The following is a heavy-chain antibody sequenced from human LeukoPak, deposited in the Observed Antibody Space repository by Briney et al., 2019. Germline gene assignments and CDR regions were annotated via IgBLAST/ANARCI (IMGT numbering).Heavy chain of an antibody. Sequence: PSETLSLTCTVSGGSISSGNYYWSWIRQPAGKGLEWIGRIYTSGSTNYNPTIKSRVTISADTSKNQLSLKLSSVTAADTAVYYCARESDLSHYDRTDYWGQGTLVTVSS. V-gene: IGHV4-61*02. CDR2: IYTSGST. CDR1: GGSISSGNYY. J-gene: IGHJ4*02. CDR3: ARESDLSHYDRTDY. D-gene: IGHD3-22*01.